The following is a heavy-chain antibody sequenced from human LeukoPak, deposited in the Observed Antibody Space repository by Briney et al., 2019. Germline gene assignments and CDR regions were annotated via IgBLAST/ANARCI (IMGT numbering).Heavy chain of an antibody. D-gene: IGHD3-10*01. CDR3: ARAVDYYGSGSLYFDY. CDR1: GFTVSSNY. J-gene: IGHJ4*02. CDR2: IYSGGST. V-gene: IGHV3-53*01. Sequence: GGSLRLSCAASGFTVSSNYMGWVRQAPGKGLEWVSVIYSGGSTYYADSVKGRFTISRDNAKNSLYLQMNSLRAEDTAVYYCARAVDYYGSGSLYFDYWGQGTLVTVSS.